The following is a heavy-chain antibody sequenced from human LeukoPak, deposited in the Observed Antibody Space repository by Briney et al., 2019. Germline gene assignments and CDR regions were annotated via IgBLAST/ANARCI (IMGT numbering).Heavy chain of an antibody. D-gene: IGHD6-19*01. V-gene: IGHV1-2*02. Sequence: ASVNVSCKASGYTFTGYYMHWVRQAPGQGLEWMGWINPNSGGTNYAQKFQGRVTMTRDTSITTAYMELSRLRSDDTAVYYCAAKGSPFVAVAGSSIDYWGQGTLVTVSS. CDR1: GYTFTGYY. CDR3: AAKGSPFVAVAGSSIDY. CDR2: INPNSGGT. J-gene: IGHJ4*02.